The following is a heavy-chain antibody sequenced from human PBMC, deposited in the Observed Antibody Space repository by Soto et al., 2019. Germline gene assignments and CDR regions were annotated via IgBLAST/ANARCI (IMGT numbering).Heavy chain of an antibody. J-gene: IGHJ4*02. CDR3: ARGRSSSVYFDY. CDR1: GFTFSSYS. CDR2: ISSSGSTI. V-gene: IGHV3-48*04. Sequence: GGSLRLSCAASGFTFSSYSMNWVRQAPGKGLEWVSYISSSGSTIYYADSVEGRFTISGDNAKNSPYLQMNSLRAEDTAVYYCARGRSSSVYFDYWGQGTPVTVSS. D-gene: IGHD6-6*01.